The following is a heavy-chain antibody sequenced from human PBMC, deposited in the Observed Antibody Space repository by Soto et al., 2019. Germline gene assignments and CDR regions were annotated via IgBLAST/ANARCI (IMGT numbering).Heavy chain of an antibody. CDR2: IYYTGDT. V-gene: IGHV4-39*01. Sequence: SETLSVTCTFSVDFVSIRRYYWGGIRQPPGKGLESIGSIYYTGDTFFNPSLKSRVTFSVDPSKNQFSLKLTSLTAADTAVYFCARHKELLLASLSYGLDLWGQGTTVTVSS. CDR1: VDFVSIRRYY. J-gene: IGHJ6*02. CDR3: ARHKELLLASLSYGLDL. D-gene: IGHD3-22*01.